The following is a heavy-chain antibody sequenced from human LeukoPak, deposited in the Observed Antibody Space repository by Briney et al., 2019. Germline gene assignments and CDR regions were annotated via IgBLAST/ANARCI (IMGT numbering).Heavy chain of an antibody. CDR1: GGTFSSYA. CDR3: ARASGPTLPTEYSSSWYRVWFDP. CDR2: IIPIFGTA. Sequence: SVKVSCKASGGTFSSYAISWVRQAPGQGLEWMGGIIPIFGTANYAQKFQGRVTITADESTSTAYMELSSLRSEDTAVYYCARASGPTLPTEYSSSWYRVWFDPWGQGTLVTVSS. J-gene: IGHJ5*02. D-gene: IGHD6-13*01. V-gene: IGHV1-69*13.